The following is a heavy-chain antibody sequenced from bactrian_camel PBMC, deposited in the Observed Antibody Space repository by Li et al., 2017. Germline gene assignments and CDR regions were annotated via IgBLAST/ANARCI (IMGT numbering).Heavy chain of an antibody. Sequence: VQLVESGGGLVQPGGSLRLSCAASGFTVSSYSMSWVRQAPGKGLEWVSTMHSDSDGGSTYYADSVKGRFTISRDNAMNTVYLQMNSLKSADTALYYCATDRGADDCSGSWCPADFGYWGQGTQVTVS. V-gene: IGHV3S40*01. CDR1: GFTVSSYS. CDR3: ATDRGADDCSGSWCPADFGY. J-gene: IGHJ6*01. D-gene: IGHD3*01. CDR2: MHSDSDGGST.